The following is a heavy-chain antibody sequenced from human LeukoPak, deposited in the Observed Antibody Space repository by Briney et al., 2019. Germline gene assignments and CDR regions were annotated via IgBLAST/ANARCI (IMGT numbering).Heavy chain of an antibody. Sequence: PSQTLSLTCAVSGGSISSGGYSWSWIRQPPGKGLEWIGYIYHSGSTYYNPSLKSRVTISVDRSKNQFSLKLSSVTAADTAVYYCARVGRYCGGDCYSGYFDYWGQGTLATVSS. CDR2: IYHSGST. D-gene: IGHD2-21*02. V-gene: IGHV4-30-2*01. J-gene: IGHJ4*02. CDR1: GGSISSGGYS. CDR3: ARVGRYCGGDCYSGYFDY.